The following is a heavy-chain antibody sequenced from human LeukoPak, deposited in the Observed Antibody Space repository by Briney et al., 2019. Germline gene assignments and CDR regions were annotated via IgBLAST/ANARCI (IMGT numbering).Heavy chain of an antibody. CDR2: ISGNGGST. V-gene: IGHV3-23*01. D-gene: IGHD4-17*01. CDR3: AKDPNGDFIGTFDI. CDR1: QFNFNKFG. J-gene: IGHJ3*02. Sequence: GGSLRLSCATSQFNFNKFGMSWVRQAPGKGLEWVSSISGNGGSTQYADSVQGRFAISRDNSKNTLYLQMNSLRAEDTAVYFCAKDPNGDFIGTFDIWGQGTMVTVSS.